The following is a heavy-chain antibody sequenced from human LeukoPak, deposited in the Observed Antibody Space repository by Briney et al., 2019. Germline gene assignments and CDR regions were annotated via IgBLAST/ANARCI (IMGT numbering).Heavy chain of an antibody. CDR3: ARGIAARPGGWFDP. V-gene: IGHV1-2*02. D-gene: IGHD6-6*01. J-gene: IGHJ5*02. CDR2: INPNSGGT. CDR1: GYTFTGYY. Sequence: ASVKVSCKASGYTFTGYYMHWVRQAPGQELEWMGWINPNSGGTNYAQKFQGRVTMTRDTSISTAYMELSRLRSDDTAVYYCARGIAARPGGWFDPWGQGTLVTVSS.